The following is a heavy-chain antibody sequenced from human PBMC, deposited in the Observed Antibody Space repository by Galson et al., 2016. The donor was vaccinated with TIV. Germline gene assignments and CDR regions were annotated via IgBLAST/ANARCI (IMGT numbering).Heavy chain of an antibody. CDR1: GASIRGGNYY. V-gene: IGHV4-61*02. D-gene: IGHD3-10*01. J-gene: IGHJ4*02. CDR2: FYSSGNS. Sequence: LSLTCTVSGASIRGGNYYWSWIRQSTGKGLEWIGRFYSSGNSDYKPSLRRRVTISGDKSKNQVSLMLPSVTAADTAVYYCARASFGSGTYYHYFDFWGPGILVTVSS. CDR3: ARASFGSGTYYHYFDF.